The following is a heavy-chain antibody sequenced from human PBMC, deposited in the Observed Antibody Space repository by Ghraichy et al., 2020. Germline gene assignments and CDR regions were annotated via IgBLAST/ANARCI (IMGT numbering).Heavy chain of an antibody. CDR2: IIPILGIA. J-gene: IGHJ6*02. CDR3: ALFSRKSYYYYGMDV. CDR1: GGTFSSYA. Sequence: SVKVSCKASGGTFSSYAISWVRQAPGQGLEWMGGIIPILGIANYAQKFQGRVTITADKSTSTAYMELSSLRSEDTAVYYCALFSRKSYYYYGMDVWGQGTTVTVSS. V-gene: IGHV1-69*10.